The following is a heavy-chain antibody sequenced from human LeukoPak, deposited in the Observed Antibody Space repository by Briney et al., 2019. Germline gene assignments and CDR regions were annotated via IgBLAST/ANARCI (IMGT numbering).Heavy chain of an antibody. V-gene: IGHV4-39*01. CDR2: IYSSGNT. CDR3: ARHSGLRSPFDP. J-gene: IGHJ5*02. D-gene: IGHD3-3*01. Sequence: SETLSLTCTVSGGSVSTTNYYWGWIRQPPGRDLEWIGSIYSSGNTYYNPSLESRVTISVDTSKNQLSLKLTSATAADTSVYYCARHSGLRSPFDPWGQGTLVTVSS. CDR1: GGSVSTTNYY.